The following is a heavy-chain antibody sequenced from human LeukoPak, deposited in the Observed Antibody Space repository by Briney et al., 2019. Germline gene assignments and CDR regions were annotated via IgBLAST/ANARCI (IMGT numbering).Heavy chain of an antibody. CDR3: ATYIVVGGTRYFDY. Sequence: SETLSLTCAVSGGSISSSDYYWGWIRQPPGKGLEWIGSIYYSGSTYYNPSLKSRVTISVDTSKNQFSLKLSSVSAADTAVYYCATYIVVGGTRYFDYWGQGTLVTVSS. D-gene: IGHD6-13*01. V-gene: IGHV4-39*01. J-gene: IGHJ4*02. CDR1: GGSISSSDYY. CDR2: IYYSGST.